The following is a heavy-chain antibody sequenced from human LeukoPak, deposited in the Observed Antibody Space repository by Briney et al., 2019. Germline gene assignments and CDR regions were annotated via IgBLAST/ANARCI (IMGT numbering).Heavy chain of an antibody. CDR2: IYPGYSDG. Sequence: GESLKISCKISGYTLTNNWIGWVHQVPGKGLEWMGLIYPGYSDGKYSPSFQGQVTLSVDTSISTAYLQWSSLKASDIVMYYCARLGIAAKVNYYYYYMDVWGKGTTVTVSS. D-gene: IGHD2-15*01. CDR3: ARLGIAAKVNYYYYYMDV. V-gene: IGHV5-51*07. J-gene: IGHJ6*03. CDR1: GYTLTNNW.